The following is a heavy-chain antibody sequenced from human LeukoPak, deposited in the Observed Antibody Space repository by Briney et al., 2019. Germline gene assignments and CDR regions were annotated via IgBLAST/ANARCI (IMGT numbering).Heavy chain of an antibody. CDR2: IKQDGREK. CDR1: GFTFSRYR. Sequence: GGSLRLSCADSGFTFSRYRMKWVRQAPGRGGEGVATIKQDGREKYYMDSVKGGFNISRDKAKNTLYMEMKSVRAEDTGVYYSVRLEDGYSGYDWRMQYYYYYYMYVWGKETTVTISS. CDR3: VRLEDGYSGYDWRMQYYYYYYMYV. J-gene: IGHJ6*03. D-gene: IGHD5-12*01. V-gene: IGHV3-7*01.